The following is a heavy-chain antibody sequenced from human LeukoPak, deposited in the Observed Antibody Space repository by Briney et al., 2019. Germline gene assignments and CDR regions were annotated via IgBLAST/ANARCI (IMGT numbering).Heavy chain of an antibody. V-gene: IGHV3-23*01. Sequence: AGSLRLSRAVSGFTFSTYAMSWVRQAPGGGLEWVSTISGRGGDTYYADSVRGRFTISRANSKNTLYLQMSSLRAGNTAVYYCARDGGYNGNSVILDWGQGTLVTVSS. CDR3: ARDGGYNGNSVILD. J-gene: IGHJ4*02. D-gene: IGHD4-23*01. CDR1: GFTFSTYA. CDR2: ISGRGGDT.